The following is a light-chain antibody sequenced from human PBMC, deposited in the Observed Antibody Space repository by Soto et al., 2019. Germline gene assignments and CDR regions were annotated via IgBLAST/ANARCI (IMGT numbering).Light chain of an antibody. V-gene: IGKV3-20*01. CDR3: QQYGNSPIT. J-gene: IGKJ1*01. CDR1: QSVCSSY. Sequence: IVLTQSPGTLSLSPGERASLSCRASQSVCSSYLAWYQQKPGQGARLLMYGASSRANGSPDRFSGSGSGTDVTLTISRLEHEDFAVYYCQQYGNSPITFGQGTKVDIK. CDR2: GAS.